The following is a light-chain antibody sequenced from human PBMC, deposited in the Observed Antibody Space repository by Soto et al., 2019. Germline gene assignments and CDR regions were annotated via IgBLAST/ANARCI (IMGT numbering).Light chain of an antibody. CDR3: QQYGGSPFT. CDR1: QSVTTNY. J-gene: IGKJ3*01. Sequence: EIVLTQSPGTLSLSPGDTATLSCRASQSVTTNYLAWYQQKPGQAPRFLIYGASSRATGIPDRFSGSGSGTDFTLTISRLEPEDFDVYYCQQYGGSPFTLAPGTKVDIK. V-gene: IGKV3-20*01. CDR2: GAS.